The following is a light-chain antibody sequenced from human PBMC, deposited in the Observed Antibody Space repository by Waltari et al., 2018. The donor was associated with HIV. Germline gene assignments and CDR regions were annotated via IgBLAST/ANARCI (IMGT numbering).Light chain of an antibody. CDR2: GNT. J-gene: IGLJ3*02. V-gene: IGLV1-40*01. CDR3: QSYDTTLSGWV. Sequence: QSVLTQPPSVSGAPGQRVAISCTGTSSNIGAGYHVPWYQHLPGTAPKLLIYGNTVRPSGVADRFSGSKSGTSASLAITGLQADDEADYYCQSYDTTLSGWVFGGGTKLTVL. CDR1: SSNIGAGYH.